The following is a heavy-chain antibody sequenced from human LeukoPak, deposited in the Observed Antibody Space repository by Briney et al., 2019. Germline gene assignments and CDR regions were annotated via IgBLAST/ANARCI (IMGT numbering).Heavy chain of an antibody. J-gene: IGHJ5*02. CDR1: GFTSDDYG. Sequence: PGGSLRLPCAASGFTSDDYGMSWVRQAPGKGLEWVSGINWNGGSTGYADSVKGRFTISRDNAKNSLYLQMNSLRAEDTALYYCARDGDTAMVNVDANWFDPWGQGTLVTVSS. CDR3: ARDGDTAMVNVDANWFDP. V-gene: IGHV3-20*04. D-gene: IGHD5-18*01. CDR2: INWNGGST.